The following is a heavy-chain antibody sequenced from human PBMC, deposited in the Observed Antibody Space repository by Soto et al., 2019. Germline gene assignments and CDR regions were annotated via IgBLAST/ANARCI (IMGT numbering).Heavy chain of an antibody. D-gene: IGHD1-26*01. CDR1: GGSISSGGYS. Sequence: SETLSLTCAVSGGSISSGGYSWSWIRQPPGKGLEWIGYIYHSGSTYYNPSLKSRITISVDTSKNQFSLKLSSVTAADSAVYYCARGAYSGRIGSFDYWGQGTLVTVPQ. J-gene: IGHJ4*02. CDR3: ARGAYSGRIGSFDY. CDR2: IYHSGST. V-gene: IGHV4-30-2*01.